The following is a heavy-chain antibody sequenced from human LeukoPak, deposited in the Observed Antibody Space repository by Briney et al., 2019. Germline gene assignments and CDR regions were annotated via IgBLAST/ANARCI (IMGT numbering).Heavy chain of an antibody. CDR2: LSGSGITT. Sequence: PGGSLRLSCAASGFTFSNFAMSWVRHAPGKGLEWVSTLSGSGITTYYADSVKGLFTISRDNSKNTLYLQMNSLRAEDTAVYYCAKGIYSSGWSYFDYWGHGTLVTVSS. CDR3: AKGIYSSGWSYFDY. D-gene: IGHD6-19*01. J-gene: IGHJ4*01. V-gene: IGHV3-23*01. CDR1: GFTFSNFA.